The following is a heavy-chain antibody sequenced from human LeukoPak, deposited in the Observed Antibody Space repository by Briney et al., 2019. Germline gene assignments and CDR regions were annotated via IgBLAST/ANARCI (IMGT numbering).Heavy chain of an antibody. CDR3: ARHRDYGDYERAFDI. Sequence: SVKVSCKASGGTFSSYAISWVRQAPGQGLEWMGRIIPILGIANYAQKFQGRVTITADKSTSTAYMELSSLRSEDTAVYYRARHRDYGDYERAFDIWGQGTMVTVSS. D-gene: IGHD4-17*01. J-gene: IGHJ3*02. CDR1: GGTFSSYA. V-gene: IGHV1-69*04. CDR2: IIPILGIA.